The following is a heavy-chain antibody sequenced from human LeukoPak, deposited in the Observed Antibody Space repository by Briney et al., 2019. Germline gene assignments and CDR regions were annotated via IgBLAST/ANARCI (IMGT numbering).Heavy chain of an antibody. CDR3: TTQPWLGLYFESY. CDR2: IKSKTDGGTT. CDR1: GFTFSNAW. V-gene: IGHV3-15*05. J-gene: IGHJ4*02. Sequence: PGGSLRLSCAASGFTFSNAWMSWVRQAPGKGREGVGRIKSKTDGGTTASAAPVKGRFTISRDDSKNTLYLQMNTLKPEDTAVYYCTTQPWLGLYFESYWGQGTLVTVSS. D-gene: IGHD6-19*01.